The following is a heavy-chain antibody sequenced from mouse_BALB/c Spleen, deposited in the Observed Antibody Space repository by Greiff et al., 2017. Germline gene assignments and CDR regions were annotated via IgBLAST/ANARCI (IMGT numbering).Heavy chain of an antibody. CDR1: GFSLTSYG. CDR2: IWAGGST. D-gene: IGHD3-1*01. Sequence: VKLQESGPGLVAPSQSLSITCTVSGFSLTSYGVHWVRQPPGKGLEWLGVIWAGGSTNYNSALMSRLSISKDNSKSQVFLKMNSLQTDDTAMYYCAREGQLGPFAYWGQGTLVTVSA. CDR3: AREGQLGPFAY. J-gene: IGHJ3*01. V-gene: IGHV2-9*02.